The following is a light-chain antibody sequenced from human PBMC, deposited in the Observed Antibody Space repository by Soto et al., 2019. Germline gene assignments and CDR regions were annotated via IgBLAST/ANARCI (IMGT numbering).Light chain of an antibody. J-gene: IGKJ1*01. V-gene: IGKV1-27*01. Sequence: DIQMTQSPSSLSASVGDRVTITCRANQGISNFLAWYQQKPGQVPKLLMYSASTLHSGVPSRFSGSRSGTDFTLTISSLQPEDVATYYCQKYNSAPQSFGQGTKVESK. CDR2: SAS. CDR1: QGISNF. CDR3: QKYNSAPQS.